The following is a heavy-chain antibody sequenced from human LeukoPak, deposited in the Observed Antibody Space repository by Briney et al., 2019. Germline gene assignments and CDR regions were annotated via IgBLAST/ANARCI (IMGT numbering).Heavy chain of an antibody. V-gene: IGHV1-2*02. Sequence: ASVTVSYMPSVYTLTHNYMHWVRPAPGQGLKGMGWINPKRGGTNYAQKFQGRVTMTRDTSISTAYMELSRLRSDDTAVYYCAREFYDSSAGSWFDPWGQGTLVTVSS. CDR3: AREFYDSSAGSWFDP. D-gene: IGHD3-22*01. CDR2: INPKRGGT. CDR1: VYTLTHNY. J-gene: IGHJ5*02.